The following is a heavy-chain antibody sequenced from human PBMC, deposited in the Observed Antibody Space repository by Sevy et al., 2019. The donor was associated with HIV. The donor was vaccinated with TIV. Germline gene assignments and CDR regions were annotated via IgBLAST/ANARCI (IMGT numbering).Heavy chain of an antibody. CDR2: IRYDGSNK. CDR3: AKVPAGGTTLYYYYYMDV. V-gene: IGHV3-30*02. CDR1: GFTFSSYG. D-gene: IGHD1-7*01. J-gene: IGHJ6*03. Sequence: GGSLRLSCAASGFTFSSYGMHWGRQAPGKGLEWVAFIRYDGSNKYYADSVKGRFTISRDNSKNTLYLQMNSLRAEDTAVYYCAKVPAGGTTLYYYYYMDVWGKWTTVTVSS.